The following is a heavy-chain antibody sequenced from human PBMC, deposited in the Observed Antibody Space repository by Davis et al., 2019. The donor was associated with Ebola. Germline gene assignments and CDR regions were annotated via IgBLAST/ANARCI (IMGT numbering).Heavy chain of an antibody. J-gene: IGHJ6*02. V-gene: IGHV3-21*01. D-gene: IGHD2-2*01. CDR2: ISSSSSYI. CDR3: ARSRCSSTSCYQDYYYYGMDV. CDR1: AFTFSSYA. Sequence: GESLKISCAASAFTFSSYAMNWVRQAPGKGLEWVSSISSSSSYIYYADSVKGRFAISRDNAKNSLYLQMNSLRAEDTAVYYCARSRCSSTSCYQDYYYYGMDVWGQGTTVTVSS.